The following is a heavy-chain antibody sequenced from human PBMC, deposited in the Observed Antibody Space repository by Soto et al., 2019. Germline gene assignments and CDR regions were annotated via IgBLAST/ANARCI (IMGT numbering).Heavy chain of an antibody. D-gene: IGHD4-17*01. J-gene: IGHJ1*01. CDR1: VFTFSRSA. Sequence: SVKVSCKTCVFTFSRSALHWLRQSRGQRLQWVGGSDVGGANGNYAQMLQERVPISRDMSTSTAYMELSSLRPEDTAAYYCAPDVGGYIYGLARHWG. CDR2: SDVGGANG. CDR3: APDVGGYIYGLARH. V-gene: IGHV1-58*01.